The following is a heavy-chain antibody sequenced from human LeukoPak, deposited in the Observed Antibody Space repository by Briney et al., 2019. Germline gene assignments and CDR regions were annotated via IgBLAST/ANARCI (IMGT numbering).Heavy chain of an antibody. J-gene: IGHJ6*02. Sequence: PSETLSLTCAVYGGSFSSYYWSWIRQPAGKGLEWIGRIYTSGSTNYNPSLKSRVTMSVDTSKNQFSLKLSSVTAADTAVYYCARGPHCSGGSCYYYGMDVWGQGTTVTVSS. CDR1: GGSFSSYY. V-gene: IGHV4-59*10. CDR2: IYTSGST. D-gene: IGHD2-15*01. CDR3: ARGPHCSGGSCYYYGMDV.